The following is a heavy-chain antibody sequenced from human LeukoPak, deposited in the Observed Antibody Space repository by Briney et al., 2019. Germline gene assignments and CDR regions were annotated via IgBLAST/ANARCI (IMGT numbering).Heavy chain of an antibody. Sequence: GGALPLSCAACRFTLSSYSIYWLRQAPPKGLEGVASISSSSSYIYYAQSLKGRLTISRDNAKNSLYLQMNSLRGEDTAVYYCARDARDSSGSWGFDIWGQGTMVTVSS. CDR2: ISSSSSYI. CDR3: ARDARDSSGSWGFDI. J-gene: IGHJ3*02. CDR1: RFTLSSYS. V-gene: IGHV3-21*01. D-gene: IGHD6-19*01.